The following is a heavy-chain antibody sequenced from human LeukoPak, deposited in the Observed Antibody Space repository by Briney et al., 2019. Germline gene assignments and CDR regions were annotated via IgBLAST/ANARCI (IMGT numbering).Heavy chain of an antibody. CDR2: IIPIFGIA. CDR1: GGSLSSYA. V-gene: IGHV1-69*10. Sequence: EASVKVACKPSGGSLSSYATGWVRPAPVQGLEWMGQIIPIFGIANNAQKLQGGVTTTADKTPSTAYMEKSSLRSEDTAVYYCARDKPDYYDSSGYYYSDYWGQGTLVTVSS. J-gene: IGHJ4*02. CDR3: ARDKPDYYDSSGYYYSDY. D-gene: IGHD3-22*01.